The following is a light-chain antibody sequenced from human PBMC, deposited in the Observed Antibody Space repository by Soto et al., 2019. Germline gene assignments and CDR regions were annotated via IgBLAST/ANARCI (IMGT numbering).Light chain of an antibody. V-gene: IGLV2-14*01. J-gene: IGLJ1*01. CDR3: SSYTSSRAYV. CDR1: SSDVGSYNY. Sequence: QSALTQPASVSGSPGQSITISCTGTSSDVGSYNYVSWYQQHPGKAPKLIIHEVSNRPSGVSNRFSGSKAGTTASLTISGLQAEDEADYYCSSYTSSRAYVFGAGTKLTVL. CDR2: EVS.